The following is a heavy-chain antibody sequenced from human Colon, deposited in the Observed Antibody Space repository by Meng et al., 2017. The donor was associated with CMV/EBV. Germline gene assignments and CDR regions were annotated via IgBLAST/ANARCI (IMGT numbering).Heavy chain of an antibody. CDR3: ARDRSSGPTDY. CDR1: GDSISSGYNY. D-gene: IGHD6-19*01. V-gene: IGHV4-61*02. CDR2: VTTSAST. J-gene: IGHJ4*02. Sequence: CTVSGDSISSGYNYWSWIRQPAGKGLEWIGRVTTSASTNYNPSLKSRVTISSDTSKNQFSLKLSSMTAADTAVYYCARDRSSGPTDYWGQGTLVTVSS.